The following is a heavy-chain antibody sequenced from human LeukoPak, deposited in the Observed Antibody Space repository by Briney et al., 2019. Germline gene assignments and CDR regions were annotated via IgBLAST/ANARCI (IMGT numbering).Heavy chain of an antibody. CDR3: ARVLAAAGNNWFDP. J-gene: IGHJ5*02. CDR1: GGSISSGGYS. CDR2: IYYTGNT. Sequence: SETLSLTCTVSGGSISSGGYSWSWIRQPPGKAMEFIAYIYYTGNTYFNPSLKSRVTISVDTSKNQFSLKLSSVTAADTAVYYCARVLAAAGNNWFDPWGQGTLVTVSS. D-gene: IGHD6-13*01. V-gene: IGHV4-30-4*07.